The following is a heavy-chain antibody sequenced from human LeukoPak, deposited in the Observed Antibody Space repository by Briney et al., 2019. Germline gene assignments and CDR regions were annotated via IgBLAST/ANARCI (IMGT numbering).Heavy chain of an antibody. D-gene: IGHD3-3*01. CDR3: ARVSVFGVVIPPDF. V-gene: IGHV3-30*01. Sequence: GRSLRLSCAASGFTFSRYAIHWVRQAPGKGLESVAVISSDGNSKYYADSVKGRFTISRDNSKNTLYLQMNSLRAEDTAVYYCARVSVFGVVIPPDFWGRGTLVTVSS. J-gene: IGHJ4*02. CDR1: GFTFSRYA. CDR2: ISSDGNSK.